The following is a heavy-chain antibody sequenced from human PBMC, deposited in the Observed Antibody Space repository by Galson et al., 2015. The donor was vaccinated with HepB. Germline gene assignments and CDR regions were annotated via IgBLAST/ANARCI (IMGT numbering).Heavy chain of an antibody. CDR3: YTQWPPYPKYNYYYGMDV. Sequence: SVKVSCKVSGYTLTELSMHWVRQAPGKGLEWMGGFDPEDGETIYAQKFQGRVTMTEDTSTDTAYMELSSLRSEDTAVYYCYTQWPPYPKYNYYYGMDVWGQGTTVTVSS. D-gene: IGHD2-2*02. CDR1: GYTLTELS. V-gene: IGHV1-24*01. J-gene: IGHJ6*02. CDR2: FDPEDGET.